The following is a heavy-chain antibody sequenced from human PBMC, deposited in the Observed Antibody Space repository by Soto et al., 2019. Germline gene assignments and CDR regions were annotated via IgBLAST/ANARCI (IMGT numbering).Heavy chain of an antibody. V-gene: IGHV5-10-1*01. J-gene: IGHJ6*01. CDR2: IDPSDSYT. D-gene: IGHD6-6*01. CDR1: GYSFTSYW. Sequence: GESLKISCKVSGYSFTSYWISWVRQMPGKGLEWMGRIDPSDSYTNYSPSFQGHVTISADKSISTAYLQWSSLKASDTAMYYCARPQAYSSWDGMDVWGQGTTVTVSS. CDR3: ARPQAYSSWDGMDV.